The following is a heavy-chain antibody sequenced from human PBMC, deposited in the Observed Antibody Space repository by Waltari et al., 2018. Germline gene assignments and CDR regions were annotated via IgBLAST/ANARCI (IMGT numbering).Heavy chain of an antibody. CDR1: GLPFDNFA. CDR2: ISWNSGSI. CDR3: AIRGAAYAFDM. D-gene: IGHD1-26*01. Sequence: EVQLVESGGGLVQPGRSLRLSCAASGLPFDNFAMHWVRQAPGKGREWVSGISWNSGSIAFADSVKGRFTISRDNAKNSLYLQMNSLRAEDTALYYCAIRGAAYAFDMWGQGTMVTVSS. V-gene: IGHV3-9*01. J-gene: IGHJ3*02.